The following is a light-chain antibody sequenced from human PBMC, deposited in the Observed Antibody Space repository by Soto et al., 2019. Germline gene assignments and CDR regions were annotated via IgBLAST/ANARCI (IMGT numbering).Light chain of an antibody. CDR1: QGISSY. CDR3: QQLHISPFT. V-gene: IGKV1-8*01. Sequence: AIRMTQSPSSFSASTGDRVTITCRASQGISSYLAWYQQKPGKAPKLLIYAATTLQSGVPSRFSGSGSGTDFTLTISCLQSEDFATYYCQQLHISPFTFGPGTKVNIK. J-gene: IGKJ3*01. CDR2: AAT.